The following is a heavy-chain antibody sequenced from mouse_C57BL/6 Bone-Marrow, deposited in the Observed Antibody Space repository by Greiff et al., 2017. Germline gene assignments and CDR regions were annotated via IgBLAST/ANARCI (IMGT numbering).Heavy chain of an antibody. J-gene: IGHJ1*03. V-gene: IGHV1-74*01. CDR1: GYTFTSYW. CDR3: SIFVTTVVAPALDV. Sequence: QVQLQQPGAELVKPGASVKVSCKASGYTFTSYWMHWVKQRPGQGLEWIGRIHPSDSDTNYNQKFKGKATLTVDKSSSTAYMQLSSLTSEDSAVYYWSIFVTTVVAPALDVWGTGTTVTVSS. D-gene: IGHD1-1*01. CDR2: IHPSDSDT.